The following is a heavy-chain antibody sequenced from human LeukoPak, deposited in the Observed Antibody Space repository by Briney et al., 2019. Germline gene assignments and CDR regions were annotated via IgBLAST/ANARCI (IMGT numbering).Heavy chain of an antibody. Sequence: SETLSLTCAVYGGSFRGYYWSWIRQPPGKGLEWIGEINHSGSTNYNPSLKSRVTISVDTSKNQFSLKLSSVTAADTAVYYCARSIQLWLIADYWGQGTLVTVSS. D-gene: IGHD5-18*01. CDR3: ARSIQLWLIADY. CDR2: INHSGST. V-gene: IGHV4-34*01. CDR1: GGSFRGYY. J-gene: IGHJ4*02.